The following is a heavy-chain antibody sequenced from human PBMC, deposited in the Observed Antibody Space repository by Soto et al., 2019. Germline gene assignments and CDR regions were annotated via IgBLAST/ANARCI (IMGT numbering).Heavy chain of an antibody. D-gene: IGHD3-10*01. Sequence: VSLRLSCAASEFTFSSYAMSWVRQAPGKGLEWVSPISGGGDSTYYADSVKGRFTISRDNSKSTLYLQMNSLRAEDTAIYYCAKDPGPQYYYGSVKSWVQRTLGSVSS. CDR2: ISGGGDST. CDR1: EFTFSSYA. J-gene: IGHJ5*02. CDR3: AKDPGPQYYYGSVKS. V-gene: IGHV3-23*01.